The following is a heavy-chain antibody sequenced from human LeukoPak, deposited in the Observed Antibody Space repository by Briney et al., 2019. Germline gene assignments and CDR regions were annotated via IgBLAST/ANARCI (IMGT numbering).Heavy chain of an antibody. V-gene: IGHV3-73*01. CDR3: TRHVVGATFDP. D-gene: IGHD1-26*01. J-gene: IGHJ5*02. CDR2: IRSKANSYAI. CDR1: GFTFSGSA. Sequence: GGSLRLSCAASGFTFSGSAMHWVRQASGKGLEWVGRIRSKANSYAIAYAASVKGRFTISRDDSKNTAYLQMNSLKTEDTAVYCCTRHVVGATFDPWGQGTLVTVSS.